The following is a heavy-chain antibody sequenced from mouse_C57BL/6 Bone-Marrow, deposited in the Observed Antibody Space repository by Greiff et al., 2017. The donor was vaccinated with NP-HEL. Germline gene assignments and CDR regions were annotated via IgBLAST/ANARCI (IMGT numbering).Heavy chain of an antibody. Sequence: EVKLVESGGDLVKPGGSLKLSCAASGFTFSSYGMSWVRQTPDKRLEWVATISSGGSYTYYPDSVKGRFTISRDNAKNTLYLQMSSLKSEDTAMYYCARRPFYYSNYDYAMDYWGQGTSVTVSS. J-gene: IGHJ4*01. CDR1: GFTFSSYG. D-gene: IGHD2-5*01. CDR2: ISSGGSYT. V-gene: IGHV5-6*02. CDR3: ARRPFYYSNYDYAMDY.